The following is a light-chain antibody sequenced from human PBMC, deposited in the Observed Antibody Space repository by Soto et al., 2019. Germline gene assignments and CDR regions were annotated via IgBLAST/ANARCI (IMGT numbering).Light chain of an antibody. Sequence: QAVVTQPPSVSGAPGQRVTISCTGSSSYIGAGYDVHWYQQLPGTAPKLLIYANTNRPSGVPDRFSGSKSGTPASLAITGLQAEDEADYSCQSYDDSLGGHVIFGGGTKHTVL. CDR1: SSYIGAGYD. J-gene: IGLJ2*01. CDR3: QSYDDSLGGHVI. CDR2: ANT. V-gene: IGLV1-40*01.